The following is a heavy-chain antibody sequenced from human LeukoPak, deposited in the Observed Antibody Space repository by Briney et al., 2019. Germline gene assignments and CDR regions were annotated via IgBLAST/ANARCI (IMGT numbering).Heavy chain of an antibody. V-gene: IGHV1-2*02. J-gene: IGHJ6*03. Sequence: ASVTVSCTPSGYTFTGYYMHWGRQAPGQGLEWMGWINPNSGGTNYAQTLQGRVTMTRETAITTAYMELRRLRSVDTALYYCARATGSVDYYYMDVWGKGTPVTVSS. D-gene: IGHD1-1*01. CDR3: ARATGSVDYYYMDV. CDR2: INPNSGGT. CDR1: GYTFTGYY.